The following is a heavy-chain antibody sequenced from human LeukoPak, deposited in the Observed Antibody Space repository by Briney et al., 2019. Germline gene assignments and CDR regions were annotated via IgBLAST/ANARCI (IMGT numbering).Heavy chain of an antibody. CDR2: INPDGTTM. CDR1: GFTFSSYW. J-gene: IGHJ4*02. D-gene: IGHD1-1*01. CDR3: TRAGQYRPDY. Sequence: SLRLSLAASGFTFSSYWMHWVRQAPGKGLVWVSRINPDGTTMNYADSMKGRFTISRDNAKNTVFLQRNSLRAEDTAIYYCTRAGQYRPDYWGQGTLVTVSS. V-gene: IGHV3-74*01.